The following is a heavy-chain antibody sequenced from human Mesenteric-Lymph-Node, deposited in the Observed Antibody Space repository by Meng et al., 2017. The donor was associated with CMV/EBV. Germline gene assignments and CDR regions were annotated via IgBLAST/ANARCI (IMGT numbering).Heavy chain of an antibody. D-gene: IGHD2-8*01. CDR2: ISSSGSTI. J-gene: IGHJ6*02. CDR1: GFTFSNSD. Sequence: GESLKISCAASGFTFSNSDMNWVRQAPGKGLEWVSYISSSGSTIYYADSVKGRFTISRDNSKNTLYLQMNSLRAEDTAVYYCAKSIGVCHTCEYYYYGMDVWGQGTTVTVSS. V-gene: IGHV3-48*01. CDR3: AKSIGVCHTCEYYYYGMDV.